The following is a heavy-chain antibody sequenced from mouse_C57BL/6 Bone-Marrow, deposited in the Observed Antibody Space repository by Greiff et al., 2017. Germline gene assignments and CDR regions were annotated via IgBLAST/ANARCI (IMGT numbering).Heavy chain of an antibody. CDR3: ARLLVNTTVGGPYYFDY. Sequence: VQLQQPGAELVMPGASVKLSCKASGYTFTSYWMHWVKQRPGQGLEWIGEIDPSDSYTNYNQKFKGKSTLTVDKSSSTAYMQLSSLTSEDSAVYYCARLLVNTTVGGPYYFDYGGQGTTLTVSS. CDR2: IDPSDSYT. V-gene: IGHV1-69*01. CDR1: GYTFTSYW. J-gene: IGHJ2*01. D-gene: IGHD1-1*01.